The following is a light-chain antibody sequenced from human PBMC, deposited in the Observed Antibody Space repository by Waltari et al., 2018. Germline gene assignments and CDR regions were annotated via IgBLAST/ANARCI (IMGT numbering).Light chain of an antibody. V-gene: IGKV1-33*01. CDR3: QQYHHLPLT. J-gene: IGKJ4*01. Sequence: DVQLTQSPSSLSASVGDSVTITCRASQYVNKYLNWYQHRPGEAPKRLIHDTSNLQAGVPSRFSGSGHGTDFSFTISSLQPEDIGTYYCQQYHHLPLTFAGGTKVAVK. CDR2: DTS. CDR1: QYVNKY.